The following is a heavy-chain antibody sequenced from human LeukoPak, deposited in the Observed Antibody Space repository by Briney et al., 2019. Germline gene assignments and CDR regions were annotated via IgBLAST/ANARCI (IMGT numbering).Heavy chain of an antibody. CDR3: TKGTIWLPFDY. Sequence: GGSLRLSCAASGFTFTSYGMHWVRQAPGKGLEWVALITYDGYYKYYSDSVKGRFTISSDTPKNTLYLQMNSLRAEDTAVYYCTKGTIWLPFDYWGQGTLVTVSS. CDR1: GFTFTSYG. V-gene: IGHV3-30*18. CDR2: ITYDGYYK. J-gene: IGHJ4*02. D-gene: IGHD5-18*01.